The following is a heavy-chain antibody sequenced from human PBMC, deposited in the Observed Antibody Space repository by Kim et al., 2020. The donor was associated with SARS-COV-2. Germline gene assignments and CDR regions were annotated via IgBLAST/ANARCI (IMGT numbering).Heavy chain of an antibody. Sequence: GGSLRLSCAASGFTVSCYAMSWVRQAPGKGLEWVSGINAGGNKTFDAASVRGCITITRDNPKNTFLLHINRLRADTAANYYSGRGEVTETKYFD. CDR2: INAGGNKT. D-gene: IGHD2-21*02. CDR1: GFTVSCYA. J-gene: IGHJ4*01. V-gene: IGHV3-23*03. CDR3: GRGEVTETKYFD.